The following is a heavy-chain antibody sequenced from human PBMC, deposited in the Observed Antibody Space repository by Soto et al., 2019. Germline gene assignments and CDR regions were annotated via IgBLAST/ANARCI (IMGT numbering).Heavy chain of an antibody. CDR1: GYTFTSYD. J-gene: IGHJ4*02. CDR2: MNPNSGNT. Sequence: QVQPVQSGAEVKKPGASVKVSCKASGYTFTSYDINWVRQATGQGLEWMGWMNPNSGNTVYAQKFQGRVTMTRNTSISTAYIELSSLRSEDTAVYYCARGHSSSWYVCDYWGQGTLVTVSS. D-gene: IGHD6-13*01. CDR3: ARGHSSSWYVCDY. V-gene: IGHV1-8*01.